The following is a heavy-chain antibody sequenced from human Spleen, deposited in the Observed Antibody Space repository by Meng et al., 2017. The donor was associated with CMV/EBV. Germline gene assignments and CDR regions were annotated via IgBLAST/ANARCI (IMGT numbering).Heavy chain of an antibody. CDR3: VRDLFYFVDH. Sequence: VSCRTSGYRVSENYIHWVRQAPGLGLEWMGWINPNNGDTKYAQKFHGSVTLTRDTSITTAYMEVKRLRADDTAIYYCVRDLFYFVDHWGQGTLVTVSS. V-gene: IGHV1-2*02. CDR1: GYRVSENY. J-gene: IGHJ5*02. CDR2: INPNNGDT. D-gene: IGHD2/OR15-2a*01.